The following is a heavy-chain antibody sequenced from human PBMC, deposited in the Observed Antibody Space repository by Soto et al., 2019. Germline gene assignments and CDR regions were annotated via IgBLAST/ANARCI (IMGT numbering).Heavy chain of an antibody. V-gene: IGHV5-10-1*01. CDR3: ARRIAAAGGYYYYAFDV. D-gene: IGHD6-13*01. CDR1: GYNFDTYW. Sequence: VESLTISCKVSGYNFDTYWINWVLQTPGKGLEWMGRIDPIDSKTKYRPSLEGHITISVDKSISTTYLQWSSLKASDTAIYYCARRIAAAGGYYYYAFDVWGQGTAVTVSS. J-gene: IGHJ6*01. CDR2: IDPIDSKT.